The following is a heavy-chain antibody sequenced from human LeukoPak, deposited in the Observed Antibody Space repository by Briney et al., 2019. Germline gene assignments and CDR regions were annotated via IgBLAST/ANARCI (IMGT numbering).Heavy chain of an antibody. J-gene: IGHJ3*02. Sequence: GGSLRLSCAASGFTFSSYSMNWVRQAPGKGLEWVSSISSSSSYIYYADSVKGRFTISRDNAKNSLYLQMNSLRAEDTAVYYCARDTRIVVVPAAINAFDIWGQGTMVTVSS. V-gene: IGHV3-21*01. D-gene: IGHD2-2*01. CDR3: ARDTRIVVVPAAINAFDI. CDR1: GFTFSSYS. CDR2: ISSSSSYI.